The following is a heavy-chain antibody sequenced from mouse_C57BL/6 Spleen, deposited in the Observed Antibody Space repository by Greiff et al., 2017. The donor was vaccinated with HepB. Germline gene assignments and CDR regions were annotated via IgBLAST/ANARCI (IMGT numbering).Heavy chain of an antibody. V-gene: IGHV1-82*01. Sequence: QVQLQQSGPELVKPGASVKISCKASGYAFSSSWMNWVKQRPGKGLEWIGRIYPGDGDTNYNGKFKGKATLTADKSSSTAYMQLSSLTSEDSAVYFCARLVNWVYYFDYWGQGTTLTVSS. CDR2: IYPGDGDT. J-gene: IGHJ2*01. CDR3: ARLVNWVYYFDY. D-gene: IGHD4-1*01. CDR1: GYAFSSSW.